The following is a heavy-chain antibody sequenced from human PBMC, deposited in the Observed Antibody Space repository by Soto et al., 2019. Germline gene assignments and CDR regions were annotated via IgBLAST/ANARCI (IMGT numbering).Heavy chain of an antibody. Sequence: GGSLRLSCAASGFTFSSYAMHWVRQAPGKGLEWVAVISYDGSNKYYADSVKGRFTISRDNSKNTLYLQMNSLRAEDTAVYYCARVLYGDSYYYYYGMDVWGQGTTVTVSS. CDR3: ARVLYGDSYYYYYGMDV. J-gene: IGHJ6*02. D-gene: IGHD4-17*01. CDR2: ISYDGSNK. V-gene: IGHV3-30-3*01. CDR1: GFTFSSYA.